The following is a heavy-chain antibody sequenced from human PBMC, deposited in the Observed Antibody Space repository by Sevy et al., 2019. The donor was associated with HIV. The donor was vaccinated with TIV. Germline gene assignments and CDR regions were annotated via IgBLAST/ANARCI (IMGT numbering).Heavy chain of an antibody. CDR1: GFTFNNYA. CDR2: ISYDGSNK. V-gene: IGHV3-30-3*01. Sequence: GGSLRLSCAASGFTFNNYAMHWVRQAPGKGLEWVAVISYDGSNKYYADSVKGRFTISRDNSKNTLYLQMNSLRAEDTAVYYCARDFAAAGTYSFDYWGQGTLVTVSS. J-gene: IGHJ4*02. D-gene: IGHD6-13*01. CDR3: ARDFAAAGTYSFDY.